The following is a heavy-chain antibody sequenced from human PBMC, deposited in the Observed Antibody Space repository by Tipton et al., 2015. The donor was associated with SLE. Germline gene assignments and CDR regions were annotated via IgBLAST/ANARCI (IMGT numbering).Heavy chain of an antibody. D-gene: IGHD3-3*01. CDR3: ARGDFWSGLDY. CDR1: SGSVSSGAYY. Sequence: TLSLTCTVSSGSVSSGAYYWSWIRQHPGKGLEWIGYVFSSGTTYYNPSLKGRLSLSVDSAKNQFSLKVSSVTAADTAVYFCARGDFWSGLDYWGQGALVTVSS. J-gene: IGHJ4*02. CDR2: VFSSGTT. V-gene: IGHV4-31*03.